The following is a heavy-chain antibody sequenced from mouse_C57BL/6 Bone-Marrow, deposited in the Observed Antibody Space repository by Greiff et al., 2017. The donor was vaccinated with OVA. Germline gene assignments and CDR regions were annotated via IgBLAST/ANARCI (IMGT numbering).Heavy chain of an antibody. CDR2: IHPNSGST. CDR1: GYTFTSYW. CDR3: ARYSYGNSYAMDY. V-gene: IGHV1-64*01. D-gene: IGHD2-1*01. Sequence: QVQLQQPGAELVKPGASVKLSCKASGYTFTSYWMHWVKQRPGQGLEWIGMIHPNSGSTNYNEKFKSKATLTVDKSSSTAYMQLSSLTSEDSAVYYCARYSYGNSYAMDYWGKGTSVTVSS. J-gene: IGHJ4*01.